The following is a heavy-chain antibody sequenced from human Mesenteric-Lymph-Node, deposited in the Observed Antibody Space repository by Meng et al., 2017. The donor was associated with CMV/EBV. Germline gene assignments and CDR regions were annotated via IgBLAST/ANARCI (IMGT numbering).Heavy chain of an antibody. D-gene: IGHD4-17*01. V-gene: IGHV1-2*02. J-gene: IGHJ6*02. CDR2: LNPNSNGT. CDR1: GYSFTDYY. CDR3: ARDFQQGGYGDFFYYFMDV. Sequence: ASVKVSCKASGYSFTDYYIHWVRQAPGQGLEWMGWLNPNSNGTKYAQKFQDRVTMTRDTSISVAFMELSRLTSDDTAVYYCARDFQQGGYGDFFYYFMDVWGRGTTVTVSS.